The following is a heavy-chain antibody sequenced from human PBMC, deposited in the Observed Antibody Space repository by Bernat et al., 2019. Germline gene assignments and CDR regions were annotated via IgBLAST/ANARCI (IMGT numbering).Heavy chain of an antibody. CDR1: GFTFSTYA. Sequence: EVQLVESGGGLVQPGGSLRLSCAASGFTFSTYAMSWVRQAPGKGLEWVSAISGSGGSTYYADSVKGRFTISRDNSKNTLYLQMNSLRAEETAVYYCAGQSLTTYYYYMDVWGKGTTVTVSS. CDR3: AGQSLTTYYYYMDV. V-gene: IGHV3-23*04. D-gene: IGHD2/OR15-2a*01. CDR2: ISGSGGST. J-gene: IGHJ6*03.